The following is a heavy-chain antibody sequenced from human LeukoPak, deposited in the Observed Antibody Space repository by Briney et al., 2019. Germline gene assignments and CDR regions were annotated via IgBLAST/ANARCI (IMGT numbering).Heavy chain of an antibody. CDR3: AADRISSGPYYYYMDV. D-gene: IGHD6-19*01. J-gene: IGHJ6*03. CDR2: IVVGSGNT. V-gene: IGHV1-58*02. Sequence: SVKVSCKASGVTFTSSAMQWVRQARGQRLEWIGWIVVGSGNTNYAQKFQERVTMTRDMSTSTAYMELSSLRSEDAAVYYCAADRISSGPYYYYMDVWGKGTTVTVSS. CDR1: GVTFTSSA.